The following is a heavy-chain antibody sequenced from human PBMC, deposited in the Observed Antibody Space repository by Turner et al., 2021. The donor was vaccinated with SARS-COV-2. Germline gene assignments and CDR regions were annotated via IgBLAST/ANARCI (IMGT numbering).Heavy chain of an antibody. D-gene: IGHD2-2*01. Sequence: EVRLVESGGGLVKPVGSLRLSCAASGFTFSSYTMNWVRQAPGKGLEWVSYISSSSSYIYYADSVKGRFTISRDNAKNSLYLQMNSLRAEDTAVYYGARDCSIPSCEAWGQGTLVTVSS. J-gene: IGHJ5*02. CDR3: ARDCSIPSCEA. CDR2: ISSSSSYI. CDR1: GFTFSSYT. V-gene: IGHV3-21*01.